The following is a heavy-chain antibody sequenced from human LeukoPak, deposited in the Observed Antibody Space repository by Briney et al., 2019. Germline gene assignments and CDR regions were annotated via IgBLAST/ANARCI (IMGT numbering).Heavy chain of an antibody. D-gene: IGHD3-16*01. Sequence: GASVKVSCKASGYTFTSYDINWVRQATGQGLEWMGWMNPNSGNTGYAQKFQGRVTMTRNTSISTAYMELSSLRSEDTAVYYCASSLITIYGPGDYWGQGTLVTVSP. V-gene: IGHV1-8*01. CDR2: MNPNSGNT. CDR1: GYTFTSYD. J-gene: IGHJ4*02. CDR3: ASSLITIYGPGDY.